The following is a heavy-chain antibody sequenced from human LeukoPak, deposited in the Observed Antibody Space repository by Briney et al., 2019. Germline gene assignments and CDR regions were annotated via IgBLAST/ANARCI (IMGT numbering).Heavy chain of an antibody. CDR3: ARALGYSYGLGYYFDY. Sequence: ASVKVSCKASGYTFTSYGINWVRQAPGQGLEWMGWINTDTGNPTYAQGFTGRFVFSLDTSVSTAYLQISSLKAEDTAVYYCARALGYSYGLGYYFDYWGQGTLVTVSS. J-gene: IGHJ4*02. D-gene: IGHD5-18*01. CDR2: INTDTGNP. V-gene: IGHV7-4-1*02. CDR1: GYTFTSYG.